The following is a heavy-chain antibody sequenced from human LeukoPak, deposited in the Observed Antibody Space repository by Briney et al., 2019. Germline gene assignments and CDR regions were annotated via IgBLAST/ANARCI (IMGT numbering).Heavy chain of an antibody. CDR1: GGSISSYY. V-gene: IGHV4-4*07. CDR2: MYTSGST. Sequence: PSETLSLTCTVFGGSISSYYWSWIRQPAGNGLEWIGRMYTSGSTNYNPSLKSRVTMSVDRSKNQFSLKLSSVTAADTAVYYCARDREMATIGGGWYLDLWGRGTLVTVSS. J-gene: IGHJ2*01. D-gene: IGHD5-24*01. CDR3: ARDREMATIGGGWYLDL.